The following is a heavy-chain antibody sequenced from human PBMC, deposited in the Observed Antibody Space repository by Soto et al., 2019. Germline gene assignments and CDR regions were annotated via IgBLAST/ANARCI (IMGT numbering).Heavy chain of an antibody. D-gene: IGHD1-1*01. CDR1: GYAFTTYG. J-gene: IGHJ4*02. CDR3: ARGRYGDY. V-gene: IGHV1-18*01. Sequence: QVHLVQSGAEVKKPGASVKVSCKGSGYAFTTYGITWVRQAPGQGLEWMGWISAPNGNTNYAQKLLGRVTVTRATSTSSAYMELRSLRSDDTAVYYCARGRYGDYWGQGALVTVSS. CDR2: ISAPNGNT.